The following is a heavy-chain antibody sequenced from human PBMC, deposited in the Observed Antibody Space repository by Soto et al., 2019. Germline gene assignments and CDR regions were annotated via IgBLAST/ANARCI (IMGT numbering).Heavy chain of an antibody. J-gene: IGHJ4*02. CDR2: INHNGSA. Sequence: SETLSLTCAVYGGSPSDNYWSWIRQPPGKGLEWIGEINHNGSANYKPSLKSRVTISLDTSKNQFSLKLSSVTAADTAVYYCAGDITDYWGQGTLVTVSS. V-gene: IGHV4-34*01. CDR1: GGSPSDNY. D-gene: IGHD2-15*01. CDR3: AGDITDY.